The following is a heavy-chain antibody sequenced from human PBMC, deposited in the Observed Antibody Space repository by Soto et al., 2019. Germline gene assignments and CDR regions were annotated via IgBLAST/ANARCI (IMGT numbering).Heavy chain of an antibody. CDR1: GVSINSYY. CDR2: IYYSGST. J-gene: IGHJ6*02. Sequence: SETLSLTCAVSGVSINSYYWSWIRQPPGKGLEWIGYIYYSGSTNYNPSLKSRVTISVDRSQTQFSLKLSSVTAADTAVYYCARALGMSNRYYNGMDVWGQGTTVTVSS. D-gene: IGHD4-4*01. V-gene: IGHV4-59*01. CDR3: ARALGMSNRYYNGMDV.